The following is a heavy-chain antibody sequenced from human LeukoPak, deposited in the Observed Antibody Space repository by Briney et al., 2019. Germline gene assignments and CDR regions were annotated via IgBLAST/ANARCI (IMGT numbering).Heavy chain of an antibody. Sequence: ASVKVSCKASGYTFTSYDINWVRQATGQGLEWMGWMNPNSGNTGYAQKFQGRVTMTRNTSISTAYMELSSLRSEDTAVYYCARVKGSSWYRAGARYYYYMDVWGKGTTVTVSS. CDR1: GYTFTSYD. CDR3: ARVKGSSWYRAGARYYYYMDV. D-gene: IGHD6-13*01. J-gene: IGHJ6*03. V-gene: IGHV1-8*01. CDR2: MNPNSGNT.